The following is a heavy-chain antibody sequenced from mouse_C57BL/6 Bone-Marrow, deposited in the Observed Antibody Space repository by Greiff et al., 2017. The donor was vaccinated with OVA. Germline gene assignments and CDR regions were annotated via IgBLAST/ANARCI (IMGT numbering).Heavy chain of an antibody. CDR3: ARMDYGSSYDAMDY. J-gene: IGHJ4*01. CDR1: GFTFSDYG. V-gene: IGHV5-17*01. Sequence: DVMLVESGGGLVKPGGSLKLSCAASGFTFSDYGMHWVRQAPEKGLEWVAYISSGSSTIYYADTVKGRFTISRDNAKNTLFLQMTSLRSEDTAMYYGARMDYGSSYDAMDYWGQGTSVTVSS. D-gene: IGHD1-1*01. CDR2: ISSGSSTI.